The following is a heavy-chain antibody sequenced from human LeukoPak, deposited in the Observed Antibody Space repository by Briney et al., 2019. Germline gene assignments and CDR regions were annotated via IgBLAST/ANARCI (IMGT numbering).Heavy chain of an antibody. D-gene: IGHD3-9*01. CDR2: IIPILGIA. Sequence: GASVKVSCKASGYTFTSYYMHWVRQAPGQGLEWVGRIIPILGIANYAQKFQGRVTITADKSTSTAYMELSSLRSEDTAVYYCRTGNDAFDIWGQGTMVTVSS. CDR1: GYTFTSYY. J-gene: IGHJ3*02. V-gene: IGHV1-69*02. CDR3: RTGNDAFDI.